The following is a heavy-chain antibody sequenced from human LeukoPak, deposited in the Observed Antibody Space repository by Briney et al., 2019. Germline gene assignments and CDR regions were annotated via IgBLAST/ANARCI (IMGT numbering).Heavy chain of an antibody. CDR3: ARGYSSGWTLYYFDY. J-gene: IGHJ4*02. CDR2: IYTSGST. V-gene: IGHV4-4*07. Sequence: SETLSLTCTVSGGSISSYYWSWIRQPAGKGLEWIGRIYTSGSTTYNPSLKSRVTMSVDTSKNQFSLKLSSVTAADTAVYYCARGYSSGWTLYYFDYWGQGTLVTVSS. D-gene: IGHD6-19*01. CDR1: GGSISSYY.